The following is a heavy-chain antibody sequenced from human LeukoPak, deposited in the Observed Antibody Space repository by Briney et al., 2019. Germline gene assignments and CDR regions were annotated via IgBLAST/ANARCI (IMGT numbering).Heavy chain of an antibody. V-gene: IGHV4-34*01. CDR2: INHSGST. D-gene: IGHD5-18*01. Sequence: SETLSLTCAVYGGSFSVYYWSWIRQPPGKGLEWIGEINHSGSTNYNPSLKSRVTISVDTSKNQFSLKLSSVTAADTAVYYCARVPREDTAMVRNDYYYGMDVWGQGTTVTVSS. CDR1: GGSFSVYY. CDR3: ARVPREDTAMVRNDYYYGMDV. J-gene: IGHJ6*02.